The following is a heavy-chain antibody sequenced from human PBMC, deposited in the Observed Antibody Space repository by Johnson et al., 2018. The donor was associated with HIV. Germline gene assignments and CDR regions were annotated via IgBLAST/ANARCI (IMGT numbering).Heavy chain of an antibody. CDR2: ISWNSGSI. V-gene: IGHV3-9*01. Sequence: VQLVESGGGLVQPGRSVRLSCAASGFTFDDYAMHWVRQAPGKGLEWVSGISWNSGSIGYADSVKGRFTISRDNAKNSLYLQMNSLRAEDTALYYCAKGVGSIGGAFDIWGQGTMVTVSS. CDR3: AKGVGSIGGAFDI. D-gene: IGHD3-10*01. J-gene: IGHJ3*02. CDR1: GFTFDDYA.